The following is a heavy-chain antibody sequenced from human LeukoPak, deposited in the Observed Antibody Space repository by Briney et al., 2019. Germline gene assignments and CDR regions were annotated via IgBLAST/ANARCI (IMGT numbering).Heavy chain of an antibody. CDR2: IYYSGST. CDR3: ARLGRQDYGSGSYYFDY. D-gene: IGHD3-10*01. Sequence: SETLSLTCTVSGGSISSSSYYWGWIRQPPGKGLEWIGSIYYSGSTYCNPSLKSRVTISVDTSKNQFSLKLSSVTAADTAVYYCARLGRQDYGSGSYYFDYWGQGTLVTVSS. CDR1: GGSISSSSYY. V-gene: IGHV4-39*01. J-gene: IGHJ4*02.